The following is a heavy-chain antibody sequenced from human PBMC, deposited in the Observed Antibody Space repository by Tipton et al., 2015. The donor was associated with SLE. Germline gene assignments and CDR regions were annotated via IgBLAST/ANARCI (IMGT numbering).Heavy chain of an antibody. CDR2: VYHSGRT. Sequence: TLSLTCTVSGGSISSYYWNWIRQPPGKGLEWIGYVYHSGRTNYISSLRSRVTISIDTSKNQFSLKLSSVTAADTAVYYCARGVLRPFDYWGQGTLVTVSS. CDR1: GGSISSYY. V-gene: IGHV4-59*12. CDR3: ARGVLRPFDY. D-gene: IGHD1-1*01. J-gene: IGHJ4*02.